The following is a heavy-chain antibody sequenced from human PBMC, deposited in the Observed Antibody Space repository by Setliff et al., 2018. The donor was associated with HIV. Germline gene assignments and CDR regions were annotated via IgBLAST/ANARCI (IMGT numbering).Heavy chain of an antibody. CDR2: INSDGTEK. J-gene: IGHJ4*02. Sequence: GGSLRLSCIASAFSFNNYYMTWVRRAPGKGLEWVANINSDGTEKNYADSVRGRFTISRDNSKNSVYLQMNGLRVEDTAVYYCARLRINDYWGQGTPVTVSS. V-gene: IGHV3-7*01. CDR1: AFSFNNYY. CDR3: ARLRINDY.